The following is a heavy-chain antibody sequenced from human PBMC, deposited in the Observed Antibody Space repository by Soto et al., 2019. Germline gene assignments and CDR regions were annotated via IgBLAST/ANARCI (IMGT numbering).Heavy chain of an antibody. D-gene: IGHD2-21*02. CDR1: GYIFTIYS. V-gene: IGHV1-3*01. J-gene: IGHJ4*02. CDR3: ARSIVVVTALDY. CDR2: INGGNGNT. Sequence: ASVKVSCKASGYIFTIYSMHWVRQAPGQGFEWMRWINGGNGNTKYSQKFQGRVTITRDTSASTAYMELSSLRSEDTSVYYCARSIVVVTALDYWGQGTLVTVSS.